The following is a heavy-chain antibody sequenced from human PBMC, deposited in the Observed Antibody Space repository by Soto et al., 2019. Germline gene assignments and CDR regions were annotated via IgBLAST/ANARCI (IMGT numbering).Heavy chain of an antibody. CDR1: GGTFSSYA. CDR3: ARGAQQLVGYYYYGMDV. J-gene: IGHJ6*02. Sequence: QVQLVQSGAEVKKPGSSVKVSCKASGGTFSSYAISWVRQAPGQGLEWMGGIIPIFGTANYAQKFQGRVTITAXXSXSXXYMELSSLRSEDTAVYYCARGAQQLVGYYYYGMDVWGQGTTVTVSS. CDR2: IIPIFGTA. V-gene: IGHV1-69*12. D-gene: IGHD6-6*01.